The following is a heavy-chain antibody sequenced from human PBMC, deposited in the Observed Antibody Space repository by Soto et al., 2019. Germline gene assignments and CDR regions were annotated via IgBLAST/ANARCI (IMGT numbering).Heavy chain of an antibody. CDR1: GDSISSRNW. V-gene: IGHV4-4*02. D-gene: IGHD2-2*01. CDR3: ARGGNLVGGTIYLDS. J-gene: IGHJ4*02. CDR2: IYHSGST. Sequence: QVQLQESGPGLVKPSGTLSLTCAVSGDSISSRNWWTWVRQPPGKGLEWIGEIYHSGSTNYSPTLESRVTMSVDMSKNQFSLKVTSVTAADTAVYYCARGGNLVGGTIYLDSWGQGTLVTVSS.